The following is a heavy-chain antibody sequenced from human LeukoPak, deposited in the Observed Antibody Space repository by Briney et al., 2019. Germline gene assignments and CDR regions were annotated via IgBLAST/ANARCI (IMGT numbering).Heavy chain of an antibody. CDR2: IYYSGST. CDR3: ARADYDSSVGY. V-gene: IGHV4-59*11. CDR1: GGSISSHY. D-gene: IGHD3-22*01. J-gene: IGHJ4*02. Sequence: PETLSLTCSVSGGSISSHYWSWIRQPPGKGLEWIGYIYYSGSTNYNPSLKSRVSISVDTSKNQFSLKLRSVTAADTAVYYCARADYDSSVGYWGQGTLVTVSS.